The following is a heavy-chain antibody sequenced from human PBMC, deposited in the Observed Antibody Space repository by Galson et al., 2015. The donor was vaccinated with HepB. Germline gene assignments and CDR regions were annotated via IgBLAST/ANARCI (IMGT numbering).Heavy chain of an antibody. CDR2: IYYRSVWYY. V-gene: IGHV6-1*01. CDR3: GRDLDFQH. Sequence: CAISGDSVSSSVAGWHWIRQSPSRGLEWLGRIYYRSVWYYEYAASLKSRITINPDTSNNQYSLQLSSVTPEDTAVYFCGRDLDFQHWGQGTLVTVSS. CDR1: GDSVSSSVAG. J-gene: IGHJ1*01. D-gene: IGHD1-1*01.